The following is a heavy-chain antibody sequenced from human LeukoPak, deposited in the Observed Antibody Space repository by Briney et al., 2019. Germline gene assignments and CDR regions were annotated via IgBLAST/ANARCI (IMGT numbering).Heavy chain of an antibody. J-gene: IGHJ4*02. CDR3: ARGLGIQTFDY. Sequence: GGSLRPSCAASGFTVSSNYMSWVRQAPGKGLEWVSVIYSGGRTYYADSVKGRFTISRDNSKNTLYLQMNSLRAEDTAVYYCARGLGIQTFDYWGQGTLVTVSS. V-gene: IGHV3-66*02. D-gene: IGHD5-18*01. CDR1: GFTVSSNY. CDR2: IYSGGRT.